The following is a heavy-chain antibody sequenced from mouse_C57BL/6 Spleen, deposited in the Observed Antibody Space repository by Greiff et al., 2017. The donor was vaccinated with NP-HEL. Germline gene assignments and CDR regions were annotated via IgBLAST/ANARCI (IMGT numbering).Heavy chain of an antibody. D-gene: IGHD3-3*01. Sequence: VQLQQSGPELVRPGVSVKISCKGSGYTFTDYAMHWVKQSHAKSLEWIGVISTYYGDASYNQKFKDKATLTVDTSSSTAYMQLSSLTSEDSAVYYCARGDYYEVDYWGQGTSVTVSS. CDR2: ISTYYGDA. CDR1: GYTFTDYA. CDR3: ARGDYYEVDY. V-gene: IGHV1-67*01. J-gene: IGHJ4*01.